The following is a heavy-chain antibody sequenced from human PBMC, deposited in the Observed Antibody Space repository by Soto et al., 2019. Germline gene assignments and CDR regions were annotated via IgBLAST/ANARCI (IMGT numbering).Heavy chain of an antibody. J-gene: IGHJ3*02. D-gene: IGHD5-12*01. CDR3: AAAATINDAFNI. V-gene: IGHV3-74*01. CDR1: GFTFRNYW. CDR2: INPDGSNT. Sequence: EVQLVESGGGLVQPGASLRLSCAASGFTFRNYWMHWVRQAPGKGLVWVSRINPDGSNTTYADSVKGRFTISRDNAKNTLYLPMSSLRAEDTSVYYCAAAATINDAFNIWGQGTMVTVSS.